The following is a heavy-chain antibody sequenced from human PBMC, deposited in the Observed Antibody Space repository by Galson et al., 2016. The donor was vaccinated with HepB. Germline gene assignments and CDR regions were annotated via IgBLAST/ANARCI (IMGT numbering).Heavy chain of an antibody. CDR3: ARWGAMGREAVNYYYYGLDV. CDR2: IIPIFGTT. J-gene: IGHJ6*02. Sequence: SVKVSCKASGGTFSSYAISWVRQAPGQGLEWMGGIIPIFGTTNYAQKFQGRVTISADDSTSTAYMELTSLRSEDTAVYYCARWGAMGREAVNYYYYGLDVWGQGTTVTVSS. CDR1: GGTFSSYA. D-gene: IGHD3-10*01. V-gene: IGHV1-69*13.